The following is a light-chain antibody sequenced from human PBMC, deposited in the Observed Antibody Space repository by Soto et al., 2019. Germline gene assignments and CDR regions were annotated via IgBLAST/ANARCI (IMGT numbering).Light chain of an antibody. V-gene: IGLV2-14*01. Sequence: QSVLTQPASVSGSPGQSITISCTGTSSDVGGYNYVSWYQQHPGQAPRLMIYEVSNRPSGVSNRFSGSKSGNTASLTISGLQAEDEADYYCSSYTTTDTYVFGTGTKVTV. CDR1: SSDVGGYNY. J-gene: IGLJ1*01. CDR2: EVS. CDR3: SSYTTTDTYV.